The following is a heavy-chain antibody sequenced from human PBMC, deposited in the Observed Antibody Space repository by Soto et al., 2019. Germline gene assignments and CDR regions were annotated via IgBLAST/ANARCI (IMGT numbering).Heavy chain of an antibody. D-gene: IGHD3-22*01. CDR1: GFTFSSYG. J-gene: IGHJ4*02. CDR2: IWYDGSNK. Sequence: GGSLRLSCAASGFTFSSYGMHWVRQAPGKGLEWVAVIWYDGSNKYYADSVKGRFTISRDNSKNTLYLQMNSLRAEDTAVYYCARDMDYYDSSGYSVFDYWGQGTLVTVSS. V-gene: IGHV3-33*01. CDR3: ARDMDYYDSSGYSVFDY.